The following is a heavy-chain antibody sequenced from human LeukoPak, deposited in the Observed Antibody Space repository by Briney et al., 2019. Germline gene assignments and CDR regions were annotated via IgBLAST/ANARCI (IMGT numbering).Heavy chain of an antibody. Sequence: GGSLRLSCVAPQFGSSSYWMSGVRQAPGKGLEWVAIIKRDGSEKYYVDSVKGRFTISRDNAKNSLYLQMNSLRTEDTAVYYYARRSGPIDYWGQGTLVTVSS. CDR1: QFGSSSYW. D-gene: IGHD2-8*02. CDR3: ARRSGPIDY. V-gene: IGHV3-7*05. J-gene: IGHJ4*02. CDR2: IKRDGSEK.